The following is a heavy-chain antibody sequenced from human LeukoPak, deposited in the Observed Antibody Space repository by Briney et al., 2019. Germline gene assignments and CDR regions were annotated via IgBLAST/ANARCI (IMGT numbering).Heavy chain of an antibody. CDR3: AREPSFLRFFDY. V-gene: IGHV3-33*08. D-gene: IGHD3-3*01. J-gene: IGHJ4*02. CDR1: GFTFSSYA. Sequence: GGSLRLSCAASGFTFSSYAMSWVRQAPGKGLEWVAVIWYDGSNKYYADSVKGRFTISRDNSKNTLYLQMNSLRAEDTAAYYCAREPSFLRFFDYWGQGTLVTVSS. CDR2: IWYDGSNK.